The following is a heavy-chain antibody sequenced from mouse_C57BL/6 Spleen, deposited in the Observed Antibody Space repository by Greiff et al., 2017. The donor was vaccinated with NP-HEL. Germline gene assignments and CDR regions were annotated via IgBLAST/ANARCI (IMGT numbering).Heavy chain of an antibody. D-gene: IGHD1-1*02. CDR3: ARKPYGYWYFDV. CDR1: GYAFSSSW. V-gene: IGHV1-82*01. Sequence: VQLQQSGPELVKPGASVKISCKASGYAFSSSWMNWVKQRPGKGLEWIGRIYPGDGDTNYNGKFKGKATLTADKSSSTAYMQLSSLTSEDSAVYFCARKPYGYWYFDVWGTGTTVTVSS. CDR2: IYPGDGDT. J-gene: IGHJ1*03.